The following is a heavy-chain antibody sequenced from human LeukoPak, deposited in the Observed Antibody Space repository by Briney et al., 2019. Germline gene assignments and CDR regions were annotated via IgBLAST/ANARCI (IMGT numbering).Heavy chain of an antibody. D-gene: IGHD2-15*01. CDR2: INHSGTT. V-gene: IGHV4-34*01. Sequence: SETLSLTCAIYGGSFSGYYWNWIRPSPGKGLEWIGEINHSGTTNYNPSLKSRVTISVDTSKNQFSLKLSAMTAADTAVYYCARFPCSGDSCYFGIRAFDVWGQGTMVTVSS. J-gene: IGHJ3*01. CDR1: GGSFSGYY. CDR3: ARFPCSGDSCYFGIRAFDV.